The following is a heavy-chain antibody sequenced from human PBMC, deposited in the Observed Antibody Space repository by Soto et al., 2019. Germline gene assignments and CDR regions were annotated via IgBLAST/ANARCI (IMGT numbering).Heavy chain of an antibody. CDR1: GYTFTSYD. D-gene: IGHD6-19*01. CDR3: ARGRLVAGTVDY. J-gene: IGHJ4*02. Sequence: QVQLVQSGAEVKKPGASVKVSCKASGYTFTSYDIKWVRQATGQGLEWMGWMNPSTGSTGFAQKCQGRVTMISNTSISTASLELSSLTSEDTAVYYCARGRLVAGTVDYWGQGTLVTVSS. V-gene: IGHV1-8*01. CDR2: MNPSTGST.